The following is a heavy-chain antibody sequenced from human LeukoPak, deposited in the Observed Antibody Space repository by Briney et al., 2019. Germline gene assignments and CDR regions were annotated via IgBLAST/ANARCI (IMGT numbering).Heavy chain of an antibody. J-gene: IGHJ3*02. Sequence: SETLSLTCAVYGGSFSGYYWSWIRQPPGKGLEWIGEINHSGSTNYNPSLKSRVTISVDTSKNQFSLKLISVSAPDTAVYFCARGGVNDGFDIWGQGTMVTVSS. D-gene: IGHD3-10*01. V-gene: IGHV4-34*01. CDR1: GGSFSGYY. CDR2: INHSGST. CDR3: ARGGVNDGFDI.